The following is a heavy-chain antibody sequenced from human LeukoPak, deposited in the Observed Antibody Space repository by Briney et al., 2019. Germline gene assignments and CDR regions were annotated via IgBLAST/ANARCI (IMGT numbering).Heavy chain of an antibody. CDR1: GYSISSDFY. CDR3: ARYSSTWFNYFDY. V-gene: IGHV4-38-2*02. J-gene: IGHJ4*02. D-gene: IGHD6-13*01. Sequence: SETLSLTCTVSGYSISSDFYWGWIRAPPGKGVEWIATIFHSGSTYFNPSLKGRVTISLDTSKNQFSLTLSSVTAADTAVYYCARYSSTWFNYFDYWGQGTLVTVSS. CDR2: IFHSGST.